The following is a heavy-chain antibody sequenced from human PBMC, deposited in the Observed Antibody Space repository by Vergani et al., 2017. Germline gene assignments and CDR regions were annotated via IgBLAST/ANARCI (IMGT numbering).Heavy chain of an antibody. CDR2: ISSSSSTI. Sequence: EVQLVESGGGLVQPGGSLRLSCAASGFTFSSYSMNWVRQAPGKGLEWVSYISSSSSTIYYADSVKGRFTISRDNAKNSLYLQMNSLRAEDTAVYYCARELGYYYYMDVWGKGTTVTVSS. V-gene: IGHV3-48*01. J-gene: IGHJ6*03. CDR1: GFTFSSYS. CDR3: ARELGYYYYMDV.